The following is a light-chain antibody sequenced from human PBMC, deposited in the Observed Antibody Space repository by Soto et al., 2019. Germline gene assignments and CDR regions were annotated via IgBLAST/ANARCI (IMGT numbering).Light chain of an antibody. Sequence: VMTQSPATLSVSPGARATLSCRASQSISTNLAWYQHKPGQPPSLVIYGAATRATGVPARFSGSGSGTQFTLTITSLQSDDFAVYHCQQYNTWTWTFGQGTKVEI. V-gene: IGKV3-15*01. CDR3: QQYNTWTWT. J-gene: IGKJ1*01. CDR2: GAA. CDR1: QSISTN.